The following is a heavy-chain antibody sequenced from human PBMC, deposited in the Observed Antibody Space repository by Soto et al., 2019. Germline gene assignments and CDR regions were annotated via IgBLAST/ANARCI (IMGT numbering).Heavy chain of an antibody. D-gene: IGHD3-10*01. CDR1: GFTLGRYG. CDR3: AKDRDYPRDYFHY. V-gene: IGHV3-23*01. J-gene: IGHJ4*02. CDR2: VSTSGRGI. Sequence: EVQLLESGGGLVQPGGSLRLSCAASGFTLGRYGMSWVRQAPGKGLEWVSAVSTSGRGIYYADSVRGRFTISRDLSKKTVFLHMNSLRAEDTAVYYCAKDRDYPRDYFHYWGQGTLVTVSS.